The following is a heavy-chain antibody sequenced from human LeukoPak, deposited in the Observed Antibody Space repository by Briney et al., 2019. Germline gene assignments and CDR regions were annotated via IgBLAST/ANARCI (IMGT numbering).Heavy chain of an antibody. D-gene: IGHD3-22*01. CDR2: IKQDGSEK. CDR1: GFTFSSYW. Sequence: PGGSLRLSCAASGFTFSSYWMSWVRQAPGKGLEWVANIKQDGSEKYYVDSVKGRFTISRDNAKNSLYLQMNSLRAEDTAVYYCARDQSYYYDSSGYYSSFGYWGQGTLVTVSS. J-gene: IGHJ4*02. V-gene: IGHV3-7*03. CDR3: ARDQSYYYDSSGYYSSFGY.